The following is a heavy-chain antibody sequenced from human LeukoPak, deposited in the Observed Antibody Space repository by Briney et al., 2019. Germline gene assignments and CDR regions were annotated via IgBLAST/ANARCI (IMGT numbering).Heavy chain of an antibody. V-gene: IGHV4-4*07. D-gene: IGHD4-17*01. J-gene: IGHJ4*02. CDR1: GGSINIYY. CDR2: IYTSGST. Sequence: PSETLSLTCTVSGGSINIYYWSWIRQPAGKGLEWIGRIYTSGSTNYNPSLKSRVTISLDTSKNQFSLKLSSVTAADTAVYYCANSIDFDYGDYYFDYWGQGALVTISS. CDR3: ANSIDFDYGDYYFDY.